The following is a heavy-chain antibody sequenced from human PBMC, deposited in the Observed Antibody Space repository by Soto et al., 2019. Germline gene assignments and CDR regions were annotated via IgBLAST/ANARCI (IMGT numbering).Heavy chain of an antibody. D-gene: IGHD3-22*01. J-gene: IGHJ3*02. CDR2: IYFSGST. V-gene: IGHV4-31*03. Sequence: QVQLQESGPGLVQPSQTLSLTCTVSGGSISSGGYYWSWIRQHPGKGLEWIGYIYFSGSTYYNPSLKSRVTISVDTSKNQFSLKLSSVTAADTAVYYCAREDRSMKDAFDIWGQGTMVTVSS. CDR1: GGSISSGGYY. CDR3: AREDRSMKDAFDI.